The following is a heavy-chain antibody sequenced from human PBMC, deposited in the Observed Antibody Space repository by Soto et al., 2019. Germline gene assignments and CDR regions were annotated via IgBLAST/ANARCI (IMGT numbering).Heavy chain of an antibody. CDR1: GFTFSGSA. J-gene: IGHJ6*02. CDR3: TRHRRADSSSWHWVTPVGYYYYGMDV. Sequence: PGGSLRLSCAASGFTFSGSAMHWVRQASGKGLEWVGRIRSKANSYATAYAASVKGRFTISRDDSKNTAYLQMNSLKTEDTAVYYCTRHRRADSSSWHWVTPVGYYYYGMDVWGQGTTVTVSS. D-gene: IGHD6-13*01. CDR2: IRSKANSYAT. V-gene: IGHV3-73*01.